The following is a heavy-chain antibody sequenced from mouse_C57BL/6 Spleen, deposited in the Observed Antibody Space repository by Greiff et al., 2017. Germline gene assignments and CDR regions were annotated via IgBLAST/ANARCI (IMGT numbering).Heavy chain of an antibody. V-gene: IGHV5-17*01. D-gene: IGHD4-1*01. J-gene: IGHJ1*03. CDR1: GFTFSDYG. CDR2: ISSGSSTI. CDR3: ARNWDGGYFDV. Sequence: EVQLVESGGGLVKPGGSLKLSCAASGFTFSDYGMHWVRQAPEKGLEWVAYISSGSSTIYYADTVKGRFTISRDNAKNTLFLQMTSLRSEDTALYYCARNWDGGYFDVWGTGTTVTVSS.